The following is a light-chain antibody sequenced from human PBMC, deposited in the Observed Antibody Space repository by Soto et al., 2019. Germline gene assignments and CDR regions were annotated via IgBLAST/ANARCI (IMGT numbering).Light chain of an antibody. Sequence: EIVLRQSPGTLSLSPGERVTLSCRASQSVTSSYIAWYQQKSGQAPRLLLYGASSRATGIPDRFRGSGSGTDFTLTISRLEPEDFAVYYCQHYGASPWTFGQGTKVDI. V-gene: IGKV3-20*01. CDR3: QHYGASPWT. CDR1: QSVTSSY. CDR2: GAS. J-gene: IGKJ1*01.